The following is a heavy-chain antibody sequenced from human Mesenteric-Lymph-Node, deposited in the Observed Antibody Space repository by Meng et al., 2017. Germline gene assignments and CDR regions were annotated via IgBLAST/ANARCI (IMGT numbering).Heavy chain of an antibody. J-gene: IGHJ5*02. CDR1: GYTFTSYD. CDR2: MNPNSGNT. Sequence: QGALVQSGAEVKKPGASGKVSCKASGYTFTSYDINWVRQATGQGLEWMGWMNPNSGNTGYAQKFQGRVTITRNTSISTAYMELSSLRSEDTAVYYCARATYYYGSGSRRGWFDPWGQGTLVTVSS. D-gene: IGHD3-10*01. CDR3: ARATYYYGSGSRRGWFDP. V-gene: IGHV1-8*03.